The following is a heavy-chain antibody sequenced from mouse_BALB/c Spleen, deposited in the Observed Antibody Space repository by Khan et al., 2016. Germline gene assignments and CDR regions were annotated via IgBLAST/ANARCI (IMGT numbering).Heavy chain of an antibody. D-gene: IGHD2-4*01. CDR2: ICYSSST. V-gene: IGHV3-2*02. Sequence: EVQLQESGPGLVKPSQSLSLTCTVTGYSITSDYAWYWIRQFPGDQLEWMGYICYSSSTSYHPPLKRRISLPHTTSKNQFFLQLNSVTNEYTATYYAATGMSTTFDYWGQGTTLTVSS. CDR3: ATGMSTTFDY. CDR1: GYSITSDYA. J-gene: IGHJ2*01.